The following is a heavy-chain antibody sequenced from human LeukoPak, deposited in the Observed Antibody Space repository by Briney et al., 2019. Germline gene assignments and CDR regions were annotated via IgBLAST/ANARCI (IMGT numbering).Heavy chain of an antibody. J-gene: IGHJ4*02. D-gene: IGHD1-26*01. CDR3: VRSGSYFSK. CDR1: GFIFSSHW. CDR2: INLDGNYK. V-gene: IGHV3-7*01. Sequence: PGGSLRLSCAASGFIFSSHWMSWVRQAPGKGLEWVANINLDGNYKNYVDSVKGRFTISRDNAKNSLYLQMNSLRAEDTAMYYCVRSGSYFSKWGQGTLVTVSS.